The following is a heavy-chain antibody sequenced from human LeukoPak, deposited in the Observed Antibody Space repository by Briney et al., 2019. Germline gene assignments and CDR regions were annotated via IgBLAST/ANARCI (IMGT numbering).Heavy chain of an antibody. V-gene: IGHV4-34*01. J-gene: IGHJ3*02. CDR2: INHSGST. D-gene: IGHD6-6*01. Sequence: PSETLSLTCAVYGGSFSGYYWSWIRQPPGKGLEWIGEINHSGSTNYNPSLKSRVTISVDTSRNQFSLKLSSVTAADTAVYYCARDGVRYSSSSRAFDIWGQGTMVTVSS. CDR3: ARDGVRYSSSSRAFDI. CDR1: GGSFSGYY.